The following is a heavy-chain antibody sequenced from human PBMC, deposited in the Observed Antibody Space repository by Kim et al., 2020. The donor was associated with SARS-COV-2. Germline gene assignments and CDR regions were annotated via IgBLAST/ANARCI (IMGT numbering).Heavy chain of an antibody. V-gene: IGHV3-73*01. CDR3: TRVPGTALASWDAYDI. CDR1: GFSFSDSA. D-gene: IGHD1-26*01. Sequence: GGSLRLSCAASGFSFSDSAMHWVRQASGKGLEWVGRIRSKANSYATTYAASVKGRFTISRDDYKNAAYLQMNSLKTEDTAVYYCTRVPGTALASWDAYDIWGQGTMVTVSS. J-gene: IGHJ3*02. CDR2: IRSKANSYAT.